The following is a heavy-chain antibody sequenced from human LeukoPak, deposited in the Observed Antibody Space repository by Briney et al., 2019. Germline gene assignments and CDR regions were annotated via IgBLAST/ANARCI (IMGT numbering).Heavy chain of an antibody. V-gene: IGHV3-21*01. CDR2: ISLSSSYI. CDR3: ARGQAVGMDDWYFDL. Sequence: PGGSLRLSCVASGFIFSSHSMSWVRQAPGKGLEWVSFISLSSSYIYYTDSVKGRFTISRDNAKNSPSLQMNSLRAEDTAVYYCARGQAVGMDDWYFDLWGRGTLVTVSS. CDR1: GFIFSSHS. J-gene: IGHJ2*01. D-gene: IGHD6-19*01.